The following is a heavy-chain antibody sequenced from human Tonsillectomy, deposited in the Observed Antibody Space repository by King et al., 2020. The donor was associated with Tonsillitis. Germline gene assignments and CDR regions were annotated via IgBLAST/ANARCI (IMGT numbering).Heavy chain of an antibody. J-gene: IGHJ4*02. CDR3: AKDQGGGIGTIGTTGLDY. Sequence: VQLVESGGGLVQPGRSLRRSCAASGFTFDNYAIHWVRLAPGKGLECVSSISWNNNIIAYADSVKGRFTISRDNATNSLYLQMNSLRVDDTALYYCAKDQGGGIGTIGTTGLDYWGQGTLVTVSS. CDR1: GFTFDNYA. D-gene: IGHD1-1*01. V-gene: IGHV3-9*01. CDR2: ISWNNNII.